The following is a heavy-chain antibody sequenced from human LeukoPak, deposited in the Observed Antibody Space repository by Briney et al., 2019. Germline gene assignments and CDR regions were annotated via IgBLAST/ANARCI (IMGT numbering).Heavy chain of an antibody. CDR2: IYPGDSDT. CDR1: GYSFTSYW. CDR3: ARLGQQLMIGVWFDP. Sequence: GESLKISCKGSGYSFTSYWIGWVRQMPGKGLEWMGIIYPGDSDTRYSPSLQGQVTISADKSISTAYLQWSSLKASDTAMYYCARLGQQLMIGVWFDPWGQGTLVTVSS. J-gene: IGHJ5*02. D-gene: IGHD6-13*01. V-gene: IGHV5-51*01.